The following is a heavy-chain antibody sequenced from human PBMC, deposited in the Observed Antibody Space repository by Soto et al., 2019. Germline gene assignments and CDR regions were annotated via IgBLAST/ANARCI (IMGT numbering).Heavy chain of an antibody. V-gene: IGHV3-64*01. D-gene: IGHD3-10*01. J-gene: IGHJ4*02. Sequence: EVQLVESGGGLVQPGGSLRLSCAASGFTFSSYAMNWVRQAPGKGLEFVSDINTNGGITYYANSVKGRFTISRDNSKNTLYLQMGRLRAEDMAVYYCARAIAGYYGSGSYSFDYWGQGTLVTVSS. CDR2: INTNGGIT. CDR1: GFTFSSYA. CDR3: ARAIAGYYGSGSYSFDY.